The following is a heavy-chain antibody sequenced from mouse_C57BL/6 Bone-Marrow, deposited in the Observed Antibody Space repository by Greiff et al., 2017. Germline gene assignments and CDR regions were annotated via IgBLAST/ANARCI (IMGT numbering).Heavy chain of an antibody. CDR3: ARSSTGTLLFDY. CDR1: GYTFTDYY. V-gene: IGHV1-76*01. J-gene: IGHJ2*01. CDR2: IYPGNGNT. Sequence: VQLQQSGAELVRPGASVKLSCKASGYTFTDYYINWVKQRPGQGLEWIARIYPGNGNTYYNEKFKGKATLTAEKSSSNAYMQLSSLTSEDSAVYFCARSSTGTLLFDYWGQGTTLTVSS. D-gene: IGHD4-1*02.